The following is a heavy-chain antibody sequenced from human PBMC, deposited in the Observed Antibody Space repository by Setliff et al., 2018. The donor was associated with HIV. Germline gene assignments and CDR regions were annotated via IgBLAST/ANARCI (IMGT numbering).Heavy chain of an antibody. CDR1: GHSITSGRYF. J-gene: IGHJ4*02. CDR2: IYSTGST. CDR3: ARELRYNIMGANGHYFDY. D-gene: IGHD1-26*01. V-gene: IGHV4-31*03. Sequence: TSETLSLTCTVSGHSITSGRYFWSWIRQRPGKGLEWLGYIYSTGSTYYNPSLTSRVSISLDTSKNQFSLNLSSVTAADTAVYYCARELRYNIMGANGHYFDYWGQGIMVTVSS.